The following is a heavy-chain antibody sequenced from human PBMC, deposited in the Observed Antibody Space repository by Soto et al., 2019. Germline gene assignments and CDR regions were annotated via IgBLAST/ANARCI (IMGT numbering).Heavy chain of an antibody. J-gene: IGHJ5*02. D-gene: IGHD1-26*01. V-gene: IGHV3-23*01. CDR3: AKNQGVELVPLATVDWFDP. CDR1: GFIFENFG. CDR2: ISGSGFKK. Sequence: VGSLRLSGAASGFIFENFGMSWVRQAPGKGLEWISSISGSGFKKYYADSVKGRFTISRDNSKSTVYLELNNLSAEDTAVYHCAKNQGVELVPLATVDWFDPWGQGSVVTVSS.